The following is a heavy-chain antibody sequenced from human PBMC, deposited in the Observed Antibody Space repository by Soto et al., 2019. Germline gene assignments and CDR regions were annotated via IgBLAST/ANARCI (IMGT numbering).Heavy chain of an antibody. J-gene: IGHJ5*02. CDR3: AKSALWFAEFPFNWFDP. D-gene: IGHD3-10*01. CDR1: GFTFATYA. CDR2: IGGRGGNT. V-gene: IGHV3-23*01. Sequence: EVQLLQSGGGLVQPGGSLRHSCAASGFTFATYAMSWVRQAPGKGLEWVSGIGGRGGNTFYADSVKGRFTISRDNSTNMLYLHMNSLRAEDTAMYYCAKSALWFAEFPFNWFDPWGQGTLVTVSS.